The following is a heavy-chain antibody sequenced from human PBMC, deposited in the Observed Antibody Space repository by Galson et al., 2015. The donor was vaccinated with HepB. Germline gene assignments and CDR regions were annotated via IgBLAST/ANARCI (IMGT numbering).Heavy chain of an antibody. Sequence: SLRLSCAASGFTFSSYAMHWVRQAPGKGLEWVAVISYDGSNKYYADSVKGRFTISRDNSKNTLYLQMNSLRAEDTAVYYCARPQYSSGWYDAFDIWGQGTMVTVSS. D-gene: IGHD6-19*01. V-gene: IGHV3-30*04. CDR3: ARPQYSSGWYDAFDI. J-gene: IGHJ3*02. CDR2: ISYDGSNK. CDR1: GFTFSSYA.